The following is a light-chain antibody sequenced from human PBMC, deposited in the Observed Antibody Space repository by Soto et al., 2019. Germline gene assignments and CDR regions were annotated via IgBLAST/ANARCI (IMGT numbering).Light chain of an antibody. CDR2: DAS. Sequence: DIQMTQSPSTLSASVGDRVTITCRASQGISSWLAWYQQKPGKAPKLLIYDASSLESGVPSRFSGSGSGTEFTLTISSLQPDDFATYYCQQYNSYSWTFGQGTKVDIK. J-gene: IGKJ1*01. CDR1: QGISSW. CDR3: QQYNSYSWT. V-gene: IGKV1-5*01.